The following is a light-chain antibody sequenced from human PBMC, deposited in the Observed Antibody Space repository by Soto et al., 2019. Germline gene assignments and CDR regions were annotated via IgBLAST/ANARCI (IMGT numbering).Light chain of an antibody. Sequence: VVLTQSPATLSVSPGDRATLSCRASQSVNNRLAWYQQKPGQAPRLLIYGASTRATGIPARFSGSGSGTEFTLAISSVQSEDFAVNYCQQYYDWYRFGQGTKLDI. V-gene: IGKV3-15*01. J-gene: IGKJ2*03. CDR2: GAS. CDR3: QQYYDWYR. CDR1: QSVNNR.